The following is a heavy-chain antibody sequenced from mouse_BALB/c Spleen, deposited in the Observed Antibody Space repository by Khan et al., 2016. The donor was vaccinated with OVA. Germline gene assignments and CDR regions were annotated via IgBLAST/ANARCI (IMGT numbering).Heavy chain of an antibody. V-gene: IGHV5-6-5*01. Sequence: EVELVESGGGLVKPGGSLKLSCAASGFTFSSYAMSWIRQIPEQGLEWVASISSGGNTYYPDSVKGRFTISRDNARNILYLQMSSLRSDDTAMYYCARLYAMDYWGQGTSVTVSS. J-gene: IGHJ4*01. CDR2: ISSGGNT. CDR1: GFTFSSYA. CDR3: ARLYAMDY.